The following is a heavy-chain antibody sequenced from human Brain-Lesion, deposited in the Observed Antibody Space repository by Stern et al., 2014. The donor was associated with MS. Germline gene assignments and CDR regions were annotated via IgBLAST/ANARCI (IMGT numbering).Heavy chain of an antibody. CDR1: GYRFTSNW. V-gene: IGHV5-51*01. CDR3: ARRGDSSSSGFDY. Sequence: EVQLVVSGAEVKKHGESLKIFCEGSGYRFTSNWIGWVRQMPGKGLEWMGIIWPGDSDTRYSPSFQGQVTISADKSISTAYLQWSSLQASDTAMYYCARRGDSSSSGFDYWGQGTLVIVSS. J-gene: IGHJ4*02. CDR2: IWPGDSDT. D-gene: IGHD6-6*01.